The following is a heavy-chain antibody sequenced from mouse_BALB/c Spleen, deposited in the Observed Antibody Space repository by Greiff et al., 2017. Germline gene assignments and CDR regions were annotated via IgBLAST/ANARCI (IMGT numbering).Heavy chain of an antibody. D-gene: IGHD2-4*01. V-gene: IGHV1-7*01. J-gene: IGHJ3*01. CDR2: INPSTGYT. CDR1: GYTFTSYW. Sequence: QVQLKESGAELAKPGASVKMSCKASGYTFTSYWMHWVKQRPGQGLEWIGYINPSTGYTEYNQKFKDKATLTADKSSSTAYMQLSSLTSEDSAVYYCASMITTSGFAYWGQGTLVTVSA. CDR3: ASMITTSGFAY.